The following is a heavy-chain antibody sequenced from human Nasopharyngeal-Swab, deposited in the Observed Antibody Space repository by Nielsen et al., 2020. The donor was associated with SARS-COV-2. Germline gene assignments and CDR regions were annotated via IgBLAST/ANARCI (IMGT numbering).Heavy chain of an antibody. CDR3: ARDPSYGRKFDY. Sequence: WIRQPPGKGLEWVSYISSSSSTIYYADSVKGRFTISRDNAKDSLYLQMNSLRDEDTAVYYCARDPSYGRKFDYWGQGTLVTVLL. V-gene: IGHV3-48*02. D-gene: IGHD5-18*01. J-gene: IGHJ4*02. CDR2: ISSSSSTI.